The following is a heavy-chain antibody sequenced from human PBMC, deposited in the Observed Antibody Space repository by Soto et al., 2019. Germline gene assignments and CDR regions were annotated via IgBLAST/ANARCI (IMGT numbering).Heavy chain of an antibody. CDR3: ARAVRLVEGFTKGPYYYSHYLDA. CDR1: GYTFTSYD. CDR2: MNLNSGNP. J-gene: IGHJ6*03. D-gene: IGHD3-3*01. V-gene: IGHV1-8*01. Sequence: SVKVSCKASGYTFTSYDINWVRQAPGQGLEWMGWMNLNSGNPDYAQKFQGRVTMTRTTSISTAYMELSSLRPEDTAVYYCARAVRLVEGFTKGPYYYSHYLDAWGKGTPVTVAS.